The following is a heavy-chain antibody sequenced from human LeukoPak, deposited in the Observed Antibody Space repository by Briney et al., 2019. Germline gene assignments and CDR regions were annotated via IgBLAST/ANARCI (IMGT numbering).Heavy chain of an antibody. D-gene: IGHD7-27*01. CDR1: GDSVSSNNAA. CDR3: AIGPPYAPGVLDV. CDR2: TFYRSNWYK. J-gene: IGHJ6*04. Sequence: SQTLSLTCVISGDSVSSNNAAWNWIRQSPSRGLEWLGRTFYRSNWYKDYAVFVKSRININPDTSKNQFSLKLSSVTAADTAVYYCAIGPPYAPGVLDVWGKGTTVTISS. V-gene: IGHV6-1*01.